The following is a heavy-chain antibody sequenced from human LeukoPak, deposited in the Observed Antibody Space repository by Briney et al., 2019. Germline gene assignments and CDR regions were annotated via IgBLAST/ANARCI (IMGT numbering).Heavy chain of an antibody. V-gene: IGHV4-34*01. J-gene: IGHJ4*02. CDR2: INHSGST. CDR1: GGSFSGYY. D-gene: IGHD6-13*01. CDR3: ARVSIAAAGTR. Sequence: PSQTLSLTCAVYGGSFSGYYWSWIRQPPGKGLEWIGEINHSGSTNYNPSLKSRVTISVDTSKNQFSLKLSSVTAADTAVYYCARVSIAAAGTRWGQGTLVTVSS.